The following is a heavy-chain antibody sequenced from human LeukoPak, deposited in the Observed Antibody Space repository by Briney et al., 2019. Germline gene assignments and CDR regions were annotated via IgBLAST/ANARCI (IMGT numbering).Heavy chain of an antibody. CDR2: ISHSGSI. CDR1: GGSFSGYY. Sequence: SETLSLTCAVYGGSFSGYYWSWIRQSPGKGPEWIGEISHSGSINYTPSLKSRVTLSIDTSKDQFSLKLTSVTAADTAVYYCARAKREAYYYGSGSYMDVWGKGTTVTVSS. J-gene: IGHJ6*03. D-gene: IGHD3-10*01. V-gene: IGHV4-34*01. CDR3: ARAKREAYYYGSGSYMDV.